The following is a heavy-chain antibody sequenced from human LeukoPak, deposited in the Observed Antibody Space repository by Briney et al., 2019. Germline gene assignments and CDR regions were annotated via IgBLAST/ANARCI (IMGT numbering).Heavy chain of an antibody. D-gene: IGHD6-19*01. CDR2: ISGSGGST. Sequence: GGSRRLSCAASGFTFSSYAMSWVRQAPGQGLEWVSGISGSGGSTYYADSVKGRFTISRDNSNNTPYLQMSSLRAEDTALYSCAKVSYSSGWYGSNFDSWGQGTLVTVSS. CDR3: AKVSYSSGWYGSNFDS. CDR1: GFTFSSYA. V-gene: IGHV3-23*01. J-gene: IGHJ4*02.